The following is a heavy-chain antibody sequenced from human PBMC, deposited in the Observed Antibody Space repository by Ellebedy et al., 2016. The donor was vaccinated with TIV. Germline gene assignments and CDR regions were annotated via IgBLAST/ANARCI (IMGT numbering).Heavy chain of an antibody. Sequence: SETLSLTCTVSGGSISSSIHSWGWIRQPPGKGLEYIGNFYYSGSTHYKQSLKGRVSISVDTSKDQFSLKLNSVTAADTALYYCVYSGDYGVDYWGQGTLVTVSS. CDR3: VYSGDYGVDY. CDR2: FYYSGST. CDR1: GGSISSSIHS. V-gene: IGHV4-39*01. J-gene: IGHJ4*02. D-gene: IGHD4-17*01.